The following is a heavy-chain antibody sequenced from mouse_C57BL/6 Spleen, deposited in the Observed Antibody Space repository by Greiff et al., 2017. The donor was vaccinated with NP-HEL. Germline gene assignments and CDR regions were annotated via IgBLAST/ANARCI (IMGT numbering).Heavy chain of an antibody. Sequence: QVQLQQPGAELVKPGASVKLSCKASGYTFTSYWMQWVKQRPGQGLEWIGEIDPSDSYTNYNQKFKGKATLTVDTSSSTAYMQLCSLTSEDSAVYYCARRGDYDRYFDYWGQGTTLTVSS. CDR1: GYTFTSYW. CDR3: ARRGDYDRYFDY. CDR2: IDPSDSYT. J-gene: IGHJ2*01. V-gene: IGHV1-50*01. D-gene: IGHD2-4*01.